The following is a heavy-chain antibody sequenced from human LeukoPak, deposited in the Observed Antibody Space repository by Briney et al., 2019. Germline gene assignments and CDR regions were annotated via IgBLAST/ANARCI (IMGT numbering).Heavy chain of an antibody. V-gene: IGHV4-59*12. CDR3: ARAGDRGYCSSTSCLKTEYFQH. CDR1: GDSISYYY. Sequence: SETLSLTCNVSGDSISYYYWSWIRQPPGKGLEWIGYIYYSGSTDYNPSLKSRVSISVDTSKNQFSLKLSSVTAADTAVYYCARAGDRGYCSSTSCLKTEYFQHWGQGTLVTVSS. J-gene: IGHJ1*01. CDR2: IYYSGST. D-gene: IGHD2-2*01.